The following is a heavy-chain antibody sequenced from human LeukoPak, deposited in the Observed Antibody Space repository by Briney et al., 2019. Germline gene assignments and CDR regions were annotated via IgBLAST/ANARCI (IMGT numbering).Heavy chain of an antibody. V-gene: IGHV3-7*01. CDR2: IKQDGSDK. J-gene: IGHJ4*02. D-gene: IGHD1-14*01. CDR3: AREVWGPEY. CDR1: GFTFTKYW. Sequence: GGSLRLSGAASGFTFTKYWLTWVGQAPGKGLEWVGNIKQDGSDKNYMDSVKGRFTISRDNTKNSVYLQMSSLRAEDTAVYYCAREVWGPEYWGQGTLVTVSS.